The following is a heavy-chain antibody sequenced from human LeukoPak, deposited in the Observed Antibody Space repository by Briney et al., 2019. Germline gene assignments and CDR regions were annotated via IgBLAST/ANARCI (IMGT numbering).Heavy chain of an antibody. D-gene: IGHD2-15*01. J-gene: IGHJ4*02. Sequence: GGSLRLSCAAYGFTFSTYSINWVRQAPGKGLEWVSSISSSSYIYYADSVKGRFTISRDNSKNTLYLQMNSLRAEDTAVYYCARDNPYCSGGSCYSGVLSYWGQGTLVTVSS. CDR1: GFTFSTYS. CDR2: ISSSSYI. CDR3: ARDNPYCSGGSCYSGVLSY. V-gene: IGHV3-21*01.